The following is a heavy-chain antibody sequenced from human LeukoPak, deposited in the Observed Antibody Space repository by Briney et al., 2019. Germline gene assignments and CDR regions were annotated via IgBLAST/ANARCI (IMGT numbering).Heavy chain of an antibody. J-gene: IGHJ4*02. CDR1: GGSISSGGYS. Sequence: SETLSLTCAVSGGSISSGGYSWSWIRQPPGKGLEWIGYIYHSGSTYYNPSLKSRVTISADTSKNQFSLTLGSVSATDTAVYYCVSPRGFSYGYFDYWGQGTLVTVSS. CDR3: VSPRGFSYGYFDY. D-gene: IGHD5-18*01. V-gene: IGHV4-30-2*03. CDR2: IYHSGST.